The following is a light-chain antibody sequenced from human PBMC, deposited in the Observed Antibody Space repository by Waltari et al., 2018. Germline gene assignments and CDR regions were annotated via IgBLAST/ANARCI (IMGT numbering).Light chain of an antibody. CDR1: SPNIGAGHD. Sequence: QSVLTQPPSVSGAPGQRVTISCTGSSPNIGAGHDVPPYQQLPGTAPKLLIYGTSNRPSGVPDRFSGSKSGTSASLAITGLQAEDEADYYCQSYDSSLSGYVFGTGTKVTVL. J-gene: IGLJ1*01. CDR2: GTS. V-gene: IGLV1-40*01. CDR3: QSYDSSLSGYV.